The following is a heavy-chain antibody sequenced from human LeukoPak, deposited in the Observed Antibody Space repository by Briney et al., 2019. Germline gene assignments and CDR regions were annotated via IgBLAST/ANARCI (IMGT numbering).Heavy chain of an antibody. V-gene: IGHV4-4*07. Sequence: SETLSLTCTVSGGSISSYYWSWIRQPAGKGLVWIGRIYTSGSTNYNPSLKSRVTMSVDTSKNQFSLKLSSVTAADTAVYYCAREATTGFFQHWGQGTLVTVSS. D-gene: IGHD4-17*01. CDR2: IYTSGST. J-gene: IGHJ1*01. CDR3: AREATTGFFQH. CDR1: GGSISSYY.